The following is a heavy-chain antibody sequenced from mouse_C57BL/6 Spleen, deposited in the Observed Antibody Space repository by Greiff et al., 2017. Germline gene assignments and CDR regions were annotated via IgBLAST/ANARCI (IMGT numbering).Heavy chain of an antibody. D-gene: IGHD2-3*01. CDR1: GYTFTSYW. Sequence: QVQLQQPGAELVRPGTSVKLSCKASGYTFTSYWMHWVKQRPGQGLEWIGVIDPSDSYTNYNQKFKGKATLTVDTSSSTAYMQLSSLTSEDSAVYYCASPVYDGFYAMDYWGQGTSVTVSS. CDR3: ASPVYDGFYAMDY. V-gene: IGHV1-59*01. CDR2: IDPSDSYT. J-gene: IGHJ4*01.